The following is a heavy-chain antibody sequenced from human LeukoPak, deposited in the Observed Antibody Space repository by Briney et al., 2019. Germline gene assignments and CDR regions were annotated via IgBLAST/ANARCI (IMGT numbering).Heavy chain of an antibody. Sequence: ASVKVSCKASGYTFTGYYMHWVRQAPGRGLEWMGWINPNSGGTNYAQKFQGRVTMTRDTSISTAYMELSRLRSDDTAVYYCARDWRITMIVVGQTDAFDIWGQGTMVTVSS. V-gene: IGHV1-2*02. CDR2: INPNSGGT. CDR3: ARDWRITMIVVGQTDAFDI. J-gene: IGHJ3*02. D-gene: IGHD3-22*01. CDR1: GYTFTGYY.